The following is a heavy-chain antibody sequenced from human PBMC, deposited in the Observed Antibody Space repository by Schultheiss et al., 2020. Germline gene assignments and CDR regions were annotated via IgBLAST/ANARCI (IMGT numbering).Heavy chain of an antibody. Sequence: SETLSLTCTVSGGSISTYYWSWIRQSSGKGLEWIGNIHSGGRSFYNPSLESRITMSVDVSRNQFSLKLTSVTAADTAVYYCARGRRTTVTTGFDYWGQGTLVTVSS. V-gene: IGHV4-59*01. J-gene: IGHJ4*02. D-gene: IGHD4-17*01. CDR1: GGSISTYY. CDR2: IHSGGRS. CDR3: ARGRRTTVTTGFDY.